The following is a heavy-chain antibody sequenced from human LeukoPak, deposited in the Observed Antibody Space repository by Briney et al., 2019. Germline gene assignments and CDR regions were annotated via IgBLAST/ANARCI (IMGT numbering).Heavy chain of an antibody. J-gene: IGHJ6*03. CDR3: TKELHVAVAVADYYYFYMDV. V-gene: IGHV3-23*01. CDR2: INGGGNTT. CDR1: GFAFSSFA. D-gene: IGHD6-19*01. Sequence: GGSLRLSCAASGFAFSSFAMGWVRQSPGKGLEWLSTINGGGNTTFYSDSVKGRFTISRDNSKNTLYLHMDSLRPDDTAMYYCTKELHVAVAVADYYYFYMDVWGGGTAVTVSS.